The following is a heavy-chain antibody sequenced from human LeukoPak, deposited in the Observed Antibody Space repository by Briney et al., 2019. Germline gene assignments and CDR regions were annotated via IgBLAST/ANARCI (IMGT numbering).Heavy chain of an antibody. CDR3: ARVPILYGDYVYGAFDI. J-gene: IGHJ3*02. CDR1: GGSISSYY. Sequence: PETLSLTCTVSGGSISSYYWSWIRQPPGKGLEWIGYIYYSGSTNYNPSLKSRVTISVDTSKNQFSLKLSSVTAADTAVYYCARVPILYGDYVYGAFDIWGQGTMVTVSS. D-gene: IGHD4-17*01. V-gene: IGHV4-59*01. CDR2: IYYSGST.